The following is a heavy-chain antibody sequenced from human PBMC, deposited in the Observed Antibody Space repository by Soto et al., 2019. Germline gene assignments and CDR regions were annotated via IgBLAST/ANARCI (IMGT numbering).Heavy chain of an antibody. Sequence: SETLSLTCTASGGSIDDYNWSWIRQPPGKGLEWIAYVIFAGDINYNPSLKGRVTISVDTSKNQFSLKLSSVTAADTAVYYCARLYGITAADFWGQGTLVTVSS. D-gene: IGHD6-13*01. CDR1: GGSIDDYN. V-gene: IGHV4-59*08. J-gene: IGHJ4*02. CDR2: VIFAGDI. CDR3: ARLYGITAADF.